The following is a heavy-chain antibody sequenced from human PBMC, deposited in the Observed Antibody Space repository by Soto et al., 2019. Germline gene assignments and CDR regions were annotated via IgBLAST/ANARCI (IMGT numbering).Heavy chain of an antibody. V-gene: IGHV3-48*03. Sequence: GGSLRLSCAASGFSFSNYEMNWVRQAPGKGLEWVAYISSGGSTVHYADSVRGRFTVSRDNARNSLYLQMNTLRVEDTALYYCARDHAAGGYWGQGTLVTVSS. D-gene: IGHD6-13*01. CDR2: ISSGGSTV. CDR3: ARDHAAGGY. CDR1: GFSFSNYE. J-gene: IGHJ4*02.